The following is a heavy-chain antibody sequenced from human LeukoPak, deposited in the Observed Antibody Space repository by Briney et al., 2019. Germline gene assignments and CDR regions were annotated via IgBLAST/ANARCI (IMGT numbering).Heavy chain of an antibody. D-gene: IGHD1-26*01. CDR2: IKSKTDGGTT. CDR1: GFTFSNAW. Sequence: PGGSLRLSCAASGFTFSNAWMSWVCQAPGKGLERVGRIKSKTDGGTTDYAAPVKGRFTISRGDSKNTLYLQMNSLKTEDTAVYYCTTDLKWELRSDYWGQGTLVTVSS. V-gene: IGHV3-15*01. CDR3: TTDLKWELRSDY. J-gene: IGHJ4*02.